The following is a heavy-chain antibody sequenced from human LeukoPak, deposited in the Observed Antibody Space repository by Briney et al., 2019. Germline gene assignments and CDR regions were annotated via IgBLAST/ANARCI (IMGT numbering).Heavy chain of an antibody. CDR3: AREGYYDSSGYQYYFDY. Sequence: SETLSLTCTVSGGSISSGDYYWCWIRPHPGKGLEWIGYIYYSGSTYYNPSLKSRVTISVDTSKNQFSLKLSSVTAADTAVYYCAREGYYDSSGYQYYFDYWGQGTLVTVSS. CDR1: GGSISSGDYY. CDR2: IYYSGST. V-gene: IGHV4-31*03. J-gene: IGHJ4*02. D-gene: IGHD3-22*01.